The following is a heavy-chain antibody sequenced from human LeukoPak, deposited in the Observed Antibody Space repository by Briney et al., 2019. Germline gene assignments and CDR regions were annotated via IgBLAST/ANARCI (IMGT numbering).Heavy chain of an antibody. CDR3: AREPGSYDAFDI. CDR1: GGSISSYY. Sequence: SETLSLTCTVSGGSISSYYWSWIRQPAGKRLKGNGRIYTSGSTNYNPPLKSRVTMSVDTSKNQFSLKLSSVTAADTAVYYCAREPGSYDAFDIWGQGTMVTVSS. J-gene: IGHJ3*02. V-gene: IGHV4-4*07. D-gene: IGHD1-14*01. CDR2: IYTSGST.